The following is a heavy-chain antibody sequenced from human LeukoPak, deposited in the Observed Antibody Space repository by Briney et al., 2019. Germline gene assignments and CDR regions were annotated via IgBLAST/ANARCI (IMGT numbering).Heavy chain of an antibody. J-gene: IGHJ4*02. CDR2: ISNDGGYI. D-gene: IGHD1-1*01. CDR3: ARERASCYFDY. Sequence: GRSLRLSCAASGISFSIYTMHWFRQAPGKGLEWVAVISNDGGYIDYADSVRGRFTISRDNSKNTLLLQMNSLRGEDTAVYSCARERASCYFDYWGEGTLVTVCS. CDR1: GISFSIYT. V-gene: IGHV3-30*04.